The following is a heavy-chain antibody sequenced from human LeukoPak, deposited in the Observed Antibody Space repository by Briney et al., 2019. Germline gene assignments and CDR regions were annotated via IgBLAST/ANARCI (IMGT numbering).Heavy chain of an antibody. CDR1: GFTFSDFI. D-gene: IGHD1-26*01. CDR3: AKAEKPTSGRKGDYPSFYYMDV. V-gene: IGHV3-21*01. Sequence: KTGGSLRLSCAASGFTFSDFIMHWVRQAPGKGLEWVSSMGPSFTQIHYSDSVKGRFTISRDDAKSSVFLLMNRLRAEDTAIYYCAKAEKPTSGRKGDYPSFYYMDVWGKGTTVSVSS. CDR2: MGPSFTQI. J-gene: IGHJ6*03.